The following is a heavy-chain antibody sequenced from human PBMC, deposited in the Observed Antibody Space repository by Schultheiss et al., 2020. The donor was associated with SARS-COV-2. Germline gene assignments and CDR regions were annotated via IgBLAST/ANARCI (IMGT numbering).Heavy chain of an antibody. Sequence: SETLSLTCAVYGGSFSGYYWSWIRQHPGKGLEWIGYIYYSGSTNYNPSLKSRVTISVDTSKNQFSLKLSSVTAADTAVYYCARDSFPNDAFDIWGQGTMVTVSS. V-gene: IGHV4-59*01. CDR3: ARDSFPNDAFDI. J-gene: IGHJ3*02. CDR1: GGSFSGYY. D-gene: IGHD2/OR15-2a*01. CDR2: IYYSGST.